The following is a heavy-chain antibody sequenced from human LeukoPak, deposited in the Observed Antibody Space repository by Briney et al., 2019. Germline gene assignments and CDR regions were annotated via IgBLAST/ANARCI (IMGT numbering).Heavy chain of an antibody. CDR3: ARDTVVGATIIDY. J-gene: IGHJ4*02. CDR1: GFTFSSYS. D-gene: IGHD1-26*01. V-gene: IGHV3-21*01. CDR2: ISSSSSYI. Sequence: LGGSLRLSCAASGFTFSSYSMNWVRQAPGKGLEWVSSISSSSSYIYYADSVKGRFTISRDNAKNSLYLQMNSLRAEDTAVYYCARDTVVGATIIDYWGQGTLVTVSS.